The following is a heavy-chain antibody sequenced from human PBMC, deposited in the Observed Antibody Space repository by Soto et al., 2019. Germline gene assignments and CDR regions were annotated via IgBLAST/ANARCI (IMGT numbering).Heavy chain of an antibody. CDR2: ISSSGSTI. CDR3: ARPTVAPFDY. D-gene: IGHD6-19*01. J-gene: IGHJ4*02. Sequence: PGGSLRLSCATSGFTFRSYEMNWVRQAPGKGLEWVSYISSSGSTIYYADSVKGRFTISRDNAKNSLYLQMNSLKVEDTAVYYCARPTVAPFDYWGQGTLVTVS. CDR1: GFTFRSYE. V-gene: IGHV3-48*03.